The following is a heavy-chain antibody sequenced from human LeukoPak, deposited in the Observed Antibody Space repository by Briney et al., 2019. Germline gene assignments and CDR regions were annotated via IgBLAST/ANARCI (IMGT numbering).Heavy chain of an antibody. V-gene: IGHV3-23*01. CDR2: ISGSGGST. CDR1: RCTFSNYG. D-gene: IGHD3-9*01. J-gene: IGHJ4*02. Sequence: GGSLTLSCACSRCTFSNYGMSWVRQAPARGLEGVAAISGSGGSTYYADSVKGRFTISRDNSKNTLYLQMNSLRAEDTAVYYCAKDPYDILTGPADYWGQGTLVTVSS. CDR3: AKDPYDILTGPADY.